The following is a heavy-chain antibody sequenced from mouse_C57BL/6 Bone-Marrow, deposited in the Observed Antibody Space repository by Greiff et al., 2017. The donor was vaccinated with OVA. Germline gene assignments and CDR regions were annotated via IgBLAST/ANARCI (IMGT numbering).Heavy chain of an antibody. CDR1: GYTFTDYE. Sequence: QVQLKESGAELVRPGASVTLSCKASGYTFTDYEMHWVKQTPVHGLEWIGAIDPETGGTAYNQKFKGKAILTADKSSSSAYIELRSLTSEDSAVYYCERWGNYVPWFAYWGQGTLVTVSA. V-gene: IGHV1-15*01. J-gene: IGHJ3*01. CDR3: ERWGNYVPWFAY. D-gene: IGHD2-1*01. CDR2: IDPETGGT.